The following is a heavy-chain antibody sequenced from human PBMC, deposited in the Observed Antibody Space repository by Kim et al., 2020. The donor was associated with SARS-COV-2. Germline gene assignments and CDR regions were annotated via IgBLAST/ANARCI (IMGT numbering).Heavy chain of an antibody. CDR3: ARSHIDVLLWFGELAYYYG. D-gene: IGHD3-10*01. CDR2: INHSGST. J-gene: IGHJ6*01. Sequence: SETLSLTCAVYGGSFSGYYWSWIRQPPGKGLEWIGEINHSGSTNYNPSLKSRVTISVDTSKNQFSLKLSSVTAADTAVYYCARSHIDVLLWFGELAYYYG. V-gene: IGHV4-34*01. CDR1: GGSFSGYY.